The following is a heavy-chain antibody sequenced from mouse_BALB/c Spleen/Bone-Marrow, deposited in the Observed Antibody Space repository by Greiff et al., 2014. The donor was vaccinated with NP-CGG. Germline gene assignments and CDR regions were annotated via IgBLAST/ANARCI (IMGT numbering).Heavy chain of an antibody. V-gene: IGHV1-5*01. CDR2: IYPGNSDT. CDR1: GYTFTSYW. CDR3: THVYDYYAMNY. D-gene: IGHD2-14*01. J-gene: IGHJ4*01. Sequence: EVQLQQSGTVLARPGASVKMSCKASGYTFTSYWMHWVKQRPGQGLEWIGAIYPGNSDTSYNQKFKGKAKLTAVTSTSTAYMELSSLTNEDSAVYYCTHVYDYYAMNYWGQGTSVTVSS.